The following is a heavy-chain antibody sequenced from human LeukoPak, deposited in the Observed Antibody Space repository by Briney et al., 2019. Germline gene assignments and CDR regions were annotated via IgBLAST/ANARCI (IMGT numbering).Heavy chain of an antibody. V-gene: IGHV3-23*01. CDR3: AKGLRFGERRGSTYYSYGMDV. J-gene: IGHJ6*02. Sequence: GGSLRLSCAASGLTFSNYAMSWVRQAPGKGLEWVSTISDSGGSTHYADSVKGRFTISRDNSKNTLYLQMNSLRAEDTAVYYCAKGLRFGERRGSTYYSYGMDVWGQGTTVTVPS. CDR1: GLTFSNYA. D-gene: IGHD3-10*01. CDR2: ISDSGGST.